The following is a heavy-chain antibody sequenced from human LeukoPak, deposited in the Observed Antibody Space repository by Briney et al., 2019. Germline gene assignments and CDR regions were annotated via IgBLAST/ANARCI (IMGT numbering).Heavy chain of an antibody. Sequence: GGSLRLSCAASGFTFDDYGMSWVRQAPGKGLDWVSGINWNGGSTGYADSVKGRFTISRDNAKNSLYLQMNSLRAEDTALHYCARYLADIVVVPAAFDAFDIWGPGTMVTVSS. CDR1: GFTFDDYG. CDR2: INWNGGST. D-gene: IGHD2-2*01. J-gene: IGHJ3*02. CDR3: ARYLADIVVVPAAFDAFDI. V-gene: IGHV3-20*04.